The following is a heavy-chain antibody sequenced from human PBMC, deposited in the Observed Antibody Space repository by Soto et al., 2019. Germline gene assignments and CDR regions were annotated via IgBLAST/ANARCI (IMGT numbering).Heavy chain of an antibody. CDR1: GYTFTSYG. CDR2: ISGYNNNK. V-gene: IGHV1-18*01. Sequence: QIQLVQSGTEVREPGASVKVSCQASGYTFTSYGIIWARQAPGQGLELMGWISGYNNNKNYAQKYQARVTMTTDTSTRTAYMELRSLRSDDTAVYYCARVGAIAPAEGDYWGQGTLVTVSS. J-gene: IGHJ4*02. CDR3: ARVGAIAPAEGDY. D-gene: IGHD6-13*01.